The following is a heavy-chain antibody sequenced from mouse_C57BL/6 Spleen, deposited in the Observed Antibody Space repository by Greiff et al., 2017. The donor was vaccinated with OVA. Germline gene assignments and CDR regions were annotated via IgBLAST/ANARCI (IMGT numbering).Heavy chain of an antibody. J-gene: IGHJ2*01. Sequence: EVKLQESGPELVKPGASVKMSCKASGYTFTDYNMHWVKQSHGKSLEWIGYINPNNGGTSYNQKFKGKATLTVNKSSSTAYMELRSLTSEDSAVYYCARDPLYYYGSSYYFDYWGQGTTLTVSS. CDR2: INPNNGGT. CDR3: ARDPLYYYGSSYYFDY. V-gene: IGHV1-22*01. CDR1: GYTFTDYN. D-gene: IGHD1-1*01.